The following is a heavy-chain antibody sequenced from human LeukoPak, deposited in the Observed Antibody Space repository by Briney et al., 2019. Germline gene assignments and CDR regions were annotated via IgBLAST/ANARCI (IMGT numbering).Heavy chain of an antibody. CDR1: GGTFSSYA. V-gene: IGHV1-69*01. CDR3: AKPGEGFKNPLGFDY. CDR2: IIPIFGTA. Sequence: SVKVSCKASGGTFSSYAISWVRQAPGQGLEWMGGIIPIFGTANYAQKFQGRVTITADESTSTAYMELSSLRSEDTAVYYCAKPGEGFKNPLGFDYWGQGTLVTVSS. D-gene: IGHD7-27*01. J-gene: IGHJ4*02.